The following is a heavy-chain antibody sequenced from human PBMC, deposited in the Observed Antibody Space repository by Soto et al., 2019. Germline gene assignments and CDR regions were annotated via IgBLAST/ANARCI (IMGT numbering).Heavy chain of an antibody. V-gene: IGHV3-15*07. J-gene: IGHJ4*02. CDR3: ATMSYGASWD. Sequence: GGSLRLSCAASGFTFTDAWMNWVRQAPGKGLEWVGRIKRKSDGGTTEYAAPVKGRFTISRDDSKNTLYLQMDSLKSEDTAVYFCATMSYGASWDWGQGTLVTVSS. CDR1: GFTFTDAW. D-gene: IGHD2-21*01. CDR2: IKRKSDGGTT.